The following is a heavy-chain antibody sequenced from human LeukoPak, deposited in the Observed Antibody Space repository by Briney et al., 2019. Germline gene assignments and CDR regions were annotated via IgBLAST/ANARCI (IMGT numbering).Heavy chain of an antibody. V-gene: IGHV3-21*04. CDR1: GFTFSGNT. J-gene: IGHJ4*02. D-gene: IGHD2-15*01. CDR3: AKDSCSGGSCYSSFDY. Sequence: GGSLRLSCAASGFTFSGNTMNWVRQAPGKGLEWISSISRSSTYIDYADSVKGRFTISRDNANNSLYLQMNSLRAEDTAVYYCAKDSCSGGSCYSSFDYWGQGTLVTVSS. CDR2: ISRSSTYI.